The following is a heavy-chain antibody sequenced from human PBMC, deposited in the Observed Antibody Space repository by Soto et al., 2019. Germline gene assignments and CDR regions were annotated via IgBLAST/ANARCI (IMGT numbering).Heavy chain of an antibody. CDR3: ATPPAGYYYYGMDV. CDR1: GGTFSSYA. Sequence: QVQLVQSGAEVKKPGSSVKVSCKASGGTFSSYAISWVRQAPGQGLEWMGGIIRIFGTADYAQKFQGRVTITADESTSPAYMELSSLRAEDTAVYYCATPPAGYYYYGMDVWGQGTTVTVSS. CDR2: IIRIFGTA. J-gene: IGHJ6*02. V-gene: IGHV1-69*12.